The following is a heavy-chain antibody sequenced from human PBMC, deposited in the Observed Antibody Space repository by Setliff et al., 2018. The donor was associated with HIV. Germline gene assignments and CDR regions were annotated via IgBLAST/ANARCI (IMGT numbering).Heavy chain of an antibody. CDR1: GFTFSSYW. D-gene: IGHD2-15*01. CDR2: IKEDGSEK. CDR3: ARGVVVAAHNWFDP. J-gene: IGHJ5*02. Sequence: GGSLRLSCAASGFTFSSYWMNWVRQAPGKGLEWVANIKEDGSEKYYVDSVKGRFTISRDNAKNSLYLQMNSLRAEDTAVYYCARGVVVAAHNWFDPWGQGTLVTVSS. V-gene: IGHV3-7*01.